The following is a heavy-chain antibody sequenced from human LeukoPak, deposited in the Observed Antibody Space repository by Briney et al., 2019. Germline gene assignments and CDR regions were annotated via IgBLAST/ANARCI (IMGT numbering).Heavy chain of an antibody. CDR3: ATNLISAGEYFQQ. J-gene: IGHJ1*01. CDR1: GLRFSDYY. Sequence: PGRSLRLSCSASGLRFSDYYVSWIRQAPGKGLQWVSYISSGGDLMHYADSVKGQFPSSRHHAKHSGCMEMNRLGAEDTAMYYCATNLISAGEYFQQWGQGTLVTVSS. CDR2: ISSGGDLM. V-gene: IGHV3-11*01. D-gene: IGHD3-3*01.